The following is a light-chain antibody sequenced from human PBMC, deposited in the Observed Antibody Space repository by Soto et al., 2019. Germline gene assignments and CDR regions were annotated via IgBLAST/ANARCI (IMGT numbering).Light chain of an antibody. CDR1: QSISSY. Sequence: DIQMTQSPSSLSASVGDRVTITCRASQSISSYLNWYQQKPGKAPKLLIYAASSLQSVVPSRFSGSGSGTDFTLTISSLQPEDFAPYYCQQSYSTPPAYTFGQGTKLEIK. J-gene: IGKJ2*01. CDR3: QQSYSTPPAYT. V-gene: IGKV1-39*01. CDR2: AAS.